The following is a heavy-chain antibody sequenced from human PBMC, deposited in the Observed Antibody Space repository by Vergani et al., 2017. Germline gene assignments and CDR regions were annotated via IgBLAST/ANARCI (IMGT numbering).Heavy chain of an antibody. V-gene: IGHV1-69*01. J-gene: IGHJ5*02. Sequence: QVQLVQSGAEVKKPGSSVKVSCKASGGTFSSYAISWVRQAPGQGLEWMGGIIPIFGTANYAQKFQGRVTITADESTSTAYMELSSLRSEDTAVYYCARAQGYCSSTSCYPGRFDPWSEGTLVTVSS. CDR3: ARAQGYCSSTSCYPGRFDP. D-gene: IGHD2-2*01. CDR1: GGTFSSYA. CDR2: IIPIFGTA.